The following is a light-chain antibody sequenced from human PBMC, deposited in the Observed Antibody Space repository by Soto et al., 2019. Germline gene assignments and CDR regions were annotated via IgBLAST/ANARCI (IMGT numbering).Light chain of an antibody. J-gene: IGKJ1*01. CDR3: QQYGSSGT. CDR2: GAS. Sequence: ETVLTQSPGTLSLSPRDRATLSCRASQGVSSNLAWYQQKPGQAPRLLIYGASNRATGIPDRFSGSGSGTDFTLTISRLEPEDFAVYYCQQYGSSGTFGQGTKVDIK. V-gene: IGKV3-20*01. CDR1: QGVSSN.